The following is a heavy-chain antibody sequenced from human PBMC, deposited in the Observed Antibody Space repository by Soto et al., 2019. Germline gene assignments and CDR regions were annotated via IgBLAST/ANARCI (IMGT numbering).Heavy chain of an antibody. J-gene: IGHJ4*01. Sequence: PGESLKISCAASGFTFSNAWINWVRQAPGKGLEWVGRIKSKTDGGTTDYAEPVKGRFAISRDDSNNMVYLQMNSLKIEDTAVYYCTTDSYSTIIIVRFDYWGHGTLVTVS. CDR2: IKSKTDGGTT. V-gene: IGHV3-15*07. D-gene: IGHD3-22*01. CDR3: TTDSYSTIIIVRFDY. CDR1: GFTFSNAW.